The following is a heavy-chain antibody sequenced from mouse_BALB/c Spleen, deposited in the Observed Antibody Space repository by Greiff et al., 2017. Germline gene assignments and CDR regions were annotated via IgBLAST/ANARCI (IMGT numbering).Heavy chain of an antibody. CDR1: GFDFSSYW. CDR3: ARPGYDYDSYWYFDV. V-gene: IGHV4-1*02. D-gene: IGHD2-4*01. J-gene: IGHJ1*01. Sequence: EVKLMESGGGLVQPGGSLKLSCAASGFDFSSYWMSWVRQAPGKGLEWIGEINPDSSTINYTPSLKDKFIISRDNAKNTLYLQMSKVRSEDTALYYCARPGYDYDSYWYFDVWGAGTTVTVSS. CDR2: INPDSSTI.